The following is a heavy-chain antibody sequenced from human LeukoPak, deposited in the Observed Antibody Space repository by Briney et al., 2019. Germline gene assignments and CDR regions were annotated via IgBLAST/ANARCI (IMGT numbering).Heavy chain of an antibody. V-gene: IGHV3-33*08. CDR2: IWYDGSNK. CDR1: GFTFINYG. Sequence: PGGSLRLSCAASGFTFINYGMHWVRQAPGKGLEWVAVIWYDGSNKYYADSVKGRFTISRDNSKNTLYLQMNSLRAEDTAVYYCARDPFELGIAAAGTDGWAFDIWGQGTMVTVSS. J-gene: IGHJ3*02. D-gene: IGHD6-13*01. CDR3: ARDPFELGIAAAGTDGWAFDI.